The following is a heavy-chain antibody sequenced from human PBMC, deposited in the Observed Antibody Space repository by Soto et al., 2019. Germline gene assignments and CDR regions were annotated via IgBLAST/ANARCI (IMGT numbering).Heavy chain of an antibody. CDR3: AREGGYSYGYHY. CDR1: GFTFSSYS. V-gene: IGHV3-48*01. Sequence: EVQLVESGGGLVQPGGSLRLSCAASGFTFSSYSLNWVRQAPGKGLEWVSYISTSSSTIYCADSVKGRFTISRDNAKNSLYLQMNSLRAEDTAVYYCAREGGYSYGYHYWGQGTLVTVSS. D-gene: IGHD5-18*01. CDR2: ISTSSSTI. J-gene: IGHJ4*02.